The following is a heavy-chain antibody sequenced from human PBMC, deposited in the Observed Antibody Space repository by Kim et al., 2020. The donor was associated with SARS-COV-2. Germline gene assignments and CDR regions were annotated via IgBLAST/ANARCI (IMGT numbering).Heavy chain of an antibody. D-gene: IGHD5-12*01. CDR2: ISYDGSNK. Sequence: GGSLRLSCAASGFTFSSYGMHWVRQAPGKGLEWVAVISYDGSNKYYADSVKGRFTISRDNSKNTLYLQMNSLRAEDTAVYYCAKAGDRDDGYIYYYYYYG. CDR3: AKAGDRDDGYIYYYYYYG. V-gene: IGHV3-30*18. CDR1: GFTFSSYG. J-gene: IGHJ6*01.